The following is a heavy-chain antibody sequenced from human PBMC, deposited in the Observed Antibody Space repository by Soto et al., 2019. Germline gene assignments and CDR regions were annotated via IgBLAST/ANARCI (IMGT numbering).Heavy chain of an antibody. J-gene: IGHJ4*02. CDR1: GGSFSGYY. CDR3: ASQGRKDYYDSSGYYYSFDY. Sequence: SETLSLTCAVYGGSFSGYYWSWIRQPPGKGLEWIGEINHSGSTNYNPSLKSRVTISVDTSKNQFSLKLSSVTAADTAVYYCASQGRKDYYDSSGYYYSFDYWGQGTLVTVSS. CDR2: INHSGST. V-gene: IGHV4-34*01. D-gene: IGHD3-22*01.